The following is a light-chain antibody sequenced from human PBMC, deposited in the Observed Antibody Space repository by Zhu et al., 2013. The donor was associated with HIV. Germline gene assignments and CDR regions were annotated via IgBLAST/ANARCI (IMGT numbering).Light chain of an antibody. Sequence: QPVVTQEPSLTVSPGGTVTLTCGSSTGAVTSGHYVYWFQQKPGQGPRTLIYATSTKHSWTPARFSGSLLGGNAALTLSGAQPEDEAEYYCLLSYSGGWVFGGGTKLTVL. J-gene: IGLJ3*02. CDR3: LLSYSGGWV. CDR1: TGAVTSGHY. V-gene: IGLV7-46*01. CDR2: ATS.